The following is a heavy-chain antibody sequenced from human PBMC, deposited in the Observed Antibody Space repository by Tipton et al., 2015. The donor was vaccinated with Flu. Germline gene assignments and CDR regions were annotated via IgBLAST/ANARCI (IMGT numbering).Heavy chain of an antibody. CDR3: ASQRWLQSFIDY. J-gene: IGHJ4*02. Sequence: LRLSCTVSGGSISSYYWGWIRQPPGKGLEWIGYIFYSGSTNYTPSLKSRVTMSVDTSNNRFSLKLSSVTAADTAVYYCASQRWLQSFIDYWGQGTLVTVSS. CDR2: IFYSGST. V-gene: IGHV4-59*01. CDR1: GGSISSYY. D-gene: IGHD5-24*01.